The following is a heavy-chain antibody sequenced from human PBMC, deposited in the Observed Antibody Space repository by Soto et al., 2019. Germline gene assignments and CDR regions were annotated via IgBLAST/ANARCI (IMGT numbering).Heavy chain of an antibody. CDR1: GFIFSSYA. J-gene: IGHJ4*02. V-gene: IGHV3-23*01. Sequence: GGSLRLSCAASGFIFSSYAMSWVRQAPGKGLEWVSAISGSGGSTYYADSVKGRFAISRDNSKNTLYLQVNSLRAEDTAVYYCAKDPMEQWLNGFDYWGQGTLVTVSS. CDR3: AKDPMEQWLNGFDY. CDR2: ISGSGGST. D-gene: IGHD6-19*01.